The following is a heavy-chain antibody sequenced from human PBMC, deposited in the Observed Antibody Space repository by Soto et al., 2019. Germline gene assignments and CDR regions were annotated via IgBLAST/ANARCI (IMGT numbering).Heavy chain of an antibody. V-gene: IGHV1-69*13. CDR1: GGTFSSYA. CDR2: IIPIFGTA. D-gene: IGHD1-1*01. J-gene: IGHJ6*02. CDR3: ARGIAHNASFGMDV. Sequence: SVEVCCKASGGTFSSYAISSVRQAPGQGLEWMGGIIPIFGTANYEQKFQGRVTITADESTSTAYMELSSLRSEDTAVYYCARGIAHNASFGMDVWGQGTTVTVSS.